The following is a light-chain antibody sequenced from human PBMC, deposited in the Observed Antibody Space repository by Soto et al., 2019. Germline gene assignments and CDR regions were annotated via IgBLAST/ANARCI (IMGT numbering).Light chain of an antibody. J-gene: IGKJ1*01. CDR1: QGISSY. Sequence: DIQLTQSPSFLSASVGDRVTITCRASQGISSYLAWYRQKPGKAPKLLIYDASNLETGVPSRFSGSGSGTDFTFTISSLQPEDIATYYCQQYDNLPRTFGQGTKVDIK. V-gene: IGKV1-33*01. CDR3: QQYDNLPRT. CDR2: DAS.